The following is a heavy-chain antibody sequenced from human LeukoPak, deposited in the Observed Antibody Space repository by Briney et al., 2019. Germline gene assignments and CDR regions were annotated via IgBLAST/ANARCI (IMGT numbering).Heavy chain of an antibody. CDR2: IYQSGST. CDR1: GYSISSGYY. D-gene: IGHD2-2*01. Sequence: SETLSLTCVVSGYSISSGYYWGWIRQPPGKGLEGIGTIYQSGSTSYNPHLKSRVTISLDTSKNQFSLKLGSVTAADTAVYYCARDVDCSSTSCNVFAFDIWGQGTMVTVSS. J-gene: IGHJ3*02. V-gene: IGHV4-38-2*02. CDR3: ARDVDCSSTSCNVFAFDI.